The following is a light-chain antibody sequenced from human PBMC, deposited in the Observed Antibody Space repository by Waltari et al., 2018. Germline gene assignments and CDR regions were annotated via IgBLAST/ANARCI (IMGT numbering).Light chain of an antibody. CDR3: CSFTSSSTYV. Sequence: HSALTQPASVSGSPGQSITISCTGSISDIGLFNVVSWFQQYPGKPPRLIIYEVNKKPPGISDRFSATKSGNVASLTISGLRADDEADYYCCSFTSSSTYVFGSGTTVTVL. V-gene: IGLV2-23*02. J-gene: IGLJ1*01. CDR1: ISDIGLFNV. CDR2: EVN.